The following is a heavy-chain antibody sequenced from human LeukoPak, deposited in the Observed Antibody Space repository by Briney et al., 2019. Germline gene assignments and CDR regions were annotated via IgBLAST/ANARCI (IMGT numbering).Heavy chain of an antibody. D-gene: IGHD5-18*01. CDR3: ARARRDRGGGSYGFGGHDDAFDI. CDR2: IYHSGST. V-gene: IGHV4-38-2*02. CDR1: GYSISSGYY. J-gene: IGHJ3*02. Sequence: SETLSLTCTVSGYSISSGYYWGWIRQPPGKGLEWIGSIYHSGSTYYNPSLKSRVTISVDTSKNQFSLKLSSVTAADTAVYYCARARRDRGGGSYGFGGHDDAFDIWGQGTMVTVSS.